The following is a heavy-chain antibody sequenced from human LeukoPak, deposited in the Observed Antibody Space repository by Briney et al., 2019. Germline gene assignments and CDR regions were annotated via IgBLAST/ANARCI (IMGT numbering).Heavy chain of an antibody. J-gene: IGHJ6*02. D-gene: IGHD3-10*01. CDR2: ISSNGAAV. Sequence: GGSLRLSCAASGFIFSNYEMNWVRQAPGKGLEWVSYISSNGAAVYYADSVQGRFTVSRDNTKNSLYLQMNRLTDEDTAVYYCARDPTYHYGSGTYSHYYGMDVWGQGTTVTVFS. CDR3: ARDPTYHYGSGTYSHYYGMDV. V-gene: IGHV3-48*03. CDR1: GFIFSNYE.